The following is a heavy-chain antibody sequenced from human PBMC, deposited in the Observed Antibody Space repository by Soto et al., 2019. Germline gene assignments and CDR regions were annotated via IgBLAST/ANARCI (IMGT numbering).Heavy chain of an antibody. CDR1: GGSFSGYY. Sequence: SETLSLTCAVYGGSFSGYYWSWIRQPPGKGLEWIGEINHSGSTNYNPSLKGRVTISVDTSKNQFSLKLSSVTAADTAVYYCARTGSNYDILTGYPPPQAFDIWGQGTMVTVSS. V-gene: IGHV4-34*01. D-gene: IGHD3-9*01. CDR3: ARTGSNYDILTGYPPPQAFDI. CDR2: INHSGST. J-gene: IGHJ3*02.